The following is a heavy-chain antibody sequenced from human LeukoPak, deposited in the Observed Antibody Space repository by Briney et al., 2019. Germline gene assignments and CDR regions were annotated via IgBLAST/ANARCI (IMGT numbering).Heavy chain of an antibody. D-gene: IGHD7-27*01. CDR3: ARADSTGDEIDY. V-gene: IGHV4-39*02. Sequence: SETLSLTCTVSGGSISSSYYYWGWIRQPPGKGLEWIGSIYSSGSTYYNPSLKSRVTISVDTSKNHFSLKLNSVTAADTAVYYCARADSTGDEIDYWGQGTLVTVSS. J-gene: IGHJ4*02. CDR2: IYSSGST. CDR1: GGSISSSYYY.